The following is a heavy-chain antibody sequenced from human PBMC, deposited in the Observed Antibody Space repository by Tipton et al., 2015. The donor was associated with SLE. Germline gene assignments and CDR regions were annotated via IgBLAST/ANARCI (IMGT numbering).Heavy chain of an antibody. CDR3: ARGANGWAFDI. J-gene: IGHJ3*02. CDR1: GGSISSGSYY. CDR2: IYTSGST. Sequence: TLSLTCTVSGGSISSGSYYWSWIRQPAGKGLEWIGRIYTSGSTNYNPSLKSRVTISVDTSKNQFSLKLSSVTAADTAVYYCARGANGWAFDIWGQGTMVTVSS. V-gene: IGHV4-61*02. D-gene: IGHD2-15*01.